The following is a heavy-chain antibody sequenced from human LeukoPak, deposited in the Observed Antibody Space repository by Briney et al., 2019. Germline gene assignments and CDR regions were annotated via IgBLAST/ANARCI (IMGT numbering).Heavy chain of an antibody. J-gene: IGHJ4*02. V-gene: IGHV3-30*18. D-gene: IGHD6-19*01. CDR2: ISYDGSNK. Sequence: GGSLRLSCAASGFTFSSYGMHWVRQAPGKGLEWVAVISYDGSNKYYADSVKGRFTISRDNSKNTLYLQMNSLRAEDTAVYYCANVYLYSSGPESDYFDYWGQGTLVTVSS. CDR3: ANVYLYSSGPESDYFDY. CDR1: GFTFSSYG.